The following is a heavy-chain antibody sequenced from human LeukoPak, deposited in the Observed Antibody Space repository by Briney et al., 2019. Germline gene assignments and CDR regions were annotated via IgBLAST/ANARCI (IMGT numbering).Heavy chain of an antibody. CDR3: AKGRDTAMVSASGY. CDR2: ISGSGGST. D-gene: IGHD5-18*01. V-gene: IGHV3-23*01. CDR1: GFTFSSYA. J-gene: IGHJ4*02. Sequence: GGSLRLSCAASGFTFSSYAMSWVRQAPGKGLEWVSAISGSGGSTYYADSVKGRFTISRDNSKNTLYLQMNSLRAEDAAVYYCAKGRDTAMVSASGYWGQGTLVTVSS.